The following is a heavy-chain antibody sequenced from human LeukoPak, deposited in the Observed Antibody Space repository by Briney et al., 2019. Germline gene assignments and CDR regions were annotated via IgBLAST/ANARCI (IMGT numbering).Heavy chain of an antibody. D-gene: IGHD5-18*01. CDR1: GGSFSGYY. CDR2: INHSGST. CDR3: ARRGYTYGWGWFDP. J-gene: IGHJ5*02. Sequence: SETLSLTCAVYGGSFSGYYWSWIRQPPGKGLEWIGEINHSGSTNYNPSLKSRVTISVDTSKNQFSLKVNSVTAADTAVYYCARRGYTYGWGWFDPWGQGTLVTVSS. V-gene: IGHV4-34*01.